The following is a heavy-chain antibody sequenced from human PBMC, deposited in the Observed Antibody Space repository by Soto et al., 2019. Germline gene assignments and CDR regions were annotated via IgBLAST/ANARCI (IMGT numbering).Heavy chain of an antibody. V-gene: IGHV4-34*01. D-gene: IGHD5-18*01. CDR1: GAPISSGDYY. CDR2: INHSGST. CDR3: ARGGIQPLFDY. Sequence: SETLSLTCKVSGAPISSGDYYWSWVRQAPGKGLEWIGEINHSGSTNYNPSLKSRVTISVDTSKNQFSLKLSSVTAADTAVYYCARGGIQPLFDYWGQGTLVTVSS. J-gene: IGHJ4*02.